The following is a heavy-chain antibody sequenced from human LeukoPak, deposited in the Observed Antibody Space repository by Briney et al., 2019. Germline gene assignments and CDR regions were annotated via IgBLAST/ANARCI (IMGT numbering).Heavy chain of an antibody. CDR2: ISGGGGSL. CDR1: GFTFSSLA. Sequence: PGGSLRLSCAASGFTFSSLAMNWVRQAPGKGLEWVSGISGGGGSLYYTHPEKGRFTITSDNYTNTLYLQMNSLRADDTAVYYCAKDTSSGYYDSSGYNPFDYWGQGTLVTVSS. V-gene: IGHV3-23*01. D-gene: IGHD3-22*01. CDR3: AKDTSSGYYDSSGYNPFDY. J-gene: IGHJ4*02.